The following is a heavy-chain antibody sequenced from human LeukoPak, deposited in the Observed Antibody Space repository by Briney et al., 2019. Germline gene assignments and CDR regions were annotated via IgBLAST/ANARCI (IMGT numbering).Heavy chain of an antibody. D-gene: IGHD2-2*01. Sequence: GGSLRLSCAASGFTFNSYWMSWVRQAPGKGLEWVANIKEDGSEKYYMDSVKGRFTISRDNAKNSLYLQMNSLRDEDTAIYYCAREIGSAARGRWGRGTLVTVSS. CDR2: IKEDGSEK. J-gene: IGHJ4*02. CDR1: GFTFNSYW. CDR3: AREIGSAARGR. V-gene: IGHV3-7*05.